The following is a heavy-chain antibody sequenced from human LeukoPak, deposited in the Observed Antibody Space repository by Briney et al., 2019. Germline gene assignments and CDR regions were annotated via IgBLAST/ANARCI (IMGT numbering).Heavy chain of an antibody. CDR3: ARVRGYYYDSSGTR. CDR1: GGSFSGYY. D-gene: IGHD3-22*01. Sequence: SETLSLTCAVYGGSFSGYYWGWILQPPGKGLEWIGEINHSGSTNYNPSLKSRVTISVDTSKNQFSLKLSSVTAADTAVYYCARVRGYYYDSSGTRWGQGTLVTVSS. V-gene: IGHV4-34*01. J-gene: IGHJ4*02. CDR2: INHSGST.